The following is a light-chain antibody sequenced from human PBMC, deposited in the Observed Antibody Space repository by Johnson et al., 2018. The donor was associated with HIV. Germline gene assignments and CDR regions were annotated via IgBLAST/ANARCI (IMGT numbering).Light chain of an antibody. CDR3: ASWDRSLTVGTV. CDR1: SSNIGNNY. J-gene: IGLJ1*01. CDR2: ENN. Sequence: QSVLTQPPSVSAAPGQKVTFSCSGSSSNIGNNYISWYQQFPGTAPKLLIYENNKRPSGIPDRFSGSKSGTSATLDITGLQTGDEADYYCASWDRSLTVGTVYGPGTRVTVL. V-gene: IGLV1-51*02.